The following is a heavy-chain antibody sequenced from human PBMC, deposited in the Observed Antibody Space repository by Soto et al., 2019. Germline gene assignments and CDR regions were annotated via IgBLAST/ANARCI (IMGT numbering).Heavy chain of an antibody. V-gene: IGHV1-69*06. CDR1: GDTFSGYS. D-gene: IGHD5-12*01. J-gene: IGHJ4*01. CDR3: ARDLGSGYDPGDY. CDR2: IIPLFFTT. Sequence: SVKVSCKASGDTFSGYSISLVRQAPVQGLELIVGIIPLFFTTNYAQRFQGRVTITSYKSTSTAYMELSSLKYENTAIYYCARDLGSGYDPGDYWG.